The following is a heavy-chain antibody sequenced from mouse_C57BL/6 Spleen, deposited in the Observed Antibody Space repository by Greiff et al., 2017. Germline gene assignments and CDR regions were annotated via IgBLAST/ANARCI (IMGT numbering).Heavy chain of an antibody. V-gene: IGHV5-4*01. CDR3: ARAYYGSSSTNYFDY. Sequence: DVHLVESGGGLVKPGGSLKLSCAASGFTFSSYAMSWVRQTPEKRLEWVATISDGGSYTYYPDNVKGRFTISRDNAKNNLYLQMSHLKSEDTAMYYCARAYYGSSSTNYFDYWGQGTTLTVSS. J-gene: IGHJ2*01. D-gene: IGHD1-1*01. CDR1: GFTFSSYA. CDR2: ISDGGSYT.